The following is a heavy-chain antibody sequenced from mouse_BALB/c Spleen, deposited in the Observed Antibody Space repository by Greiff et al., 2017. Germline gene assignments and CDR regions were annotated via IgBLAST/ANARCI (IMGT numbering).Heavy chain of an antibody. D-gene: IGHD2-1*01. J-gene: IGHJ1*01. Sequence: VHLVESGPGLVAPSQSLSITCTVSGFSLTSYGVHWVRQPPGKGLEWLGVIWAGGSTNYNSALMSRLSISKDNSKSQVFLKMNSLQTDDTAMYYCARDDYGNYYWYFDVWGAGTTVTVSS. CDR1: GFSLTSYG. V-gene: IGHV2-9*02. CDR3: ARDDYGNYYWYFDV. CDR2: IWAGGST.